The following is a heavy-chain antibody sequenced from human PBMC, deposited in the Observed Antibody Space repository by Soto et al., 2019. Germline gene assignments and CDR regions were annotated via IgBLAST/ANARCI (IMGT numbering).Heavy chain of an antibody. J-gene: IGHJ6*03. Sequence: GGSLRLSCSASGFTFSSYAMHWVRQAPGKGLEYVSAISSNGGSTYYANSVKGRFTISRDNSKNTVYLQMSSLRPEDMAVYYCARRARPDFYYMDVWGKGTTVTVSS. CDR2: ISSNGGST. CDR3: ARRARPDFYYMDV. V-gene: IGHV3-64D*06. CDR1: GFTFSSYA. D-gene: IGHD6-6*01.